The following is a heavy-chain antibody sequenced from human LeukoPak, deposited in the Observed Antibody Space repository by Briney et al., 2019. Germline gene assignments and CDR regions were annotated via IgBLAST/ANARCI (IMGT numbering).Heavy chain of an antibody. Sequence: SETLSLTCTVSGGSISSYYWSWVRQPPGKGLEWIGYIYYTGTTNYNPSLKSRVTISEDTSKNQFSLKLSSVTAAGTAVYYCARAPWRYYGSGSYYNAFDIWGPGTKVTVSS. D-gene: IGHD3-10*01. CDR1: GGSISSYY. CDR2: IYYTGTT. J-gene: IGHJ3*02. CDR3: ARAPWRYYGSGSYYNAFDI. V-gene: IGHV4-59*01.